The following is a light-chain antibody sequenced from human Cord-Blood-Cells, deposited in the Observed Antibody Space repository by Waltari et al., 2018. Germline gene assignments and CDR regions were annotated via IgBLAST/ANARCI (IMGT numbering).Light chain of an antibody. CDR2: DAS. V-gene: IGKV1-5*01. CDR1: QSISSW. J-gene: IGKJ1*01. CDR3: QQYNSYL. Sequence: DIQMTQSPSTLSASVGDRVTLTCRARQSISSWLAWYQLKPGKAPKLLIYDASSLESGVPSRFSGSGSGTEFTLTISSLQPDEFATYYCQQYNSYLFGQGTKVEIK.